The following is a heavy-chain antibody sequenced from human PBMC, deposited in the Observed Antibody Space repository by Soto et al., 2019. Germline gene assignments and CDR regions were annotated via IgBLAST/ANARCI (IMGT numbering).Heavy chain of an antibody. CDR2: IYPGDSDT. Sequence: GESLKISCKGSGYSFIDYWIGWVRQVPGKGLEWMGVIYPGDSDTRYSPSFQGHVTISADKSISTAYLQWSTLKASDTAIYYCARTFGGHLYFFDFWGQGTLVTVSS. CDR3: ARTFGGHLYFFDF. V-gene: IGHV5-51*01. CDR1: GYSFIDYW. J-gene: IGHJ4*02. D-gene: IGHD3-16*01.